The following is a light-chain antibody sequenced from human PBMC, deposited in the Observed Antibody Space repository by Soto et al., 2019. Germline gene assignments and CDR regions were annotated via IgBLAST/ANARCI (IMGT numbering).Light chain of an antibody. J-gene: IGKJ3*01. CDR1: QGISNY. V-gene: IGKV1-27*01. Sequence: EIQMTQSPSSLSASVGDRVTITCRASQGISNYLAWYQQKPGKVPKLLIYAASTLQSGVPSRFSGSGSGTDFTLTISSLQPEDVATYYCQQYNSAPPRFTFGPGTKVDIK. CDR2: AAS. CDR3: QQYNSAPPRFT.